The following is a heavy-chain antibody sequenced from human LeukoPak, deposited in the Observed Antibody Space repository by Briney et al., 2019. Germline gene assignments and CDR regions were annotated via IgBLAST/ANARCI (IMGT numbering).Heavy chain of an antibody. CDR1: GFTFSDYY. Sequence: GGSLRLSCAASGFTFSDYYMSWIRQAPGKGLEWVSYISSSGSTIYYADSVKGRFTISRDNAKNSLYLQMNSLRAEDTAVYYCARDRKYCGGDCYSDQYNWFDPWGQGTLVTVSS. V-gene: IGHV3-11*04. CDR2: ISSSGSTI. CDR3: ARDRKYCGGDCYSDQYNWFDP. D-gene: IGHD2-21*01. J-gene: IGHJ5*02.